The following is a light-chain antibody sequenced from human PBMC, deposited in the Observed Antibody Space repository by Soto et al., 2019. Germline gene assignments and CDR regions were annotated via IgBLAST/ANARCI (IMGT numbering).Light chain of an antibody. Sequence: QSALTQPASVSGSPGQSITLSCTGTSSDVGAYDYVSWYQQHPGKAPKLMIYEVSNRPSGVSIRFSGSKSGNTASLTISGLQAEDEADYYCNSYTSSSTNVFGTGTKVTVL. J-gene: IGLJ1*01. V-gene: IGLV2-14*01. CDR1: SSDVGAYDY. CDR3: NSYTSSSTNV. CDR2: EVS.